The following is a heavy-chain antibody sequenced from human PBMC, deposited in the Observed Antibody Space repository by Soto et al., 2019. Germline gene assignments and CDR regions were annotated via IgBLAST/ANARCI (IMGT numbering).Heavy chain of an antibody. V-gene: IGHV1-69*01. CDR1: GGTFNNYP. CDR2: SIPIFGTA. Sequence: QVQLEQSGAEVEKPGSSVKVSCKPSGGTFNNYPITWVRQAPGQGLEWMGGSIPIFGTANYAQKFQGRVTITVDESTSTAYMELSSLRSEDTAVYYCARGRGYSGDDHYYYFDMVVWGQGTTVTVSS. CDR3: ARGRGYSGDDHYYYFDMVV. D-gene: IGHD5-12*01. J-gene: IGHJ6*02.